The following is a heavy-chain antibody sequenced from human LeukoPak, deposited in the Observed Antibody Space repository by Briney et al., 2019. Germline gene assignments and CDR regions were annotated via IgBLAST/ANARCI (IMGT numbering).Heavy chain of an antibody. J-gene: IGHJ4*02. D-gene: IGHD6-19*01. CDR1: GFTFSSYG. CDR2: ISYAGSNK. CDR3: ASTDSSGWYDADY. V-gene: IGHV3-30*03. Sequence: GRSLRLSCVASGFTFSSYGMHWVRQAPGKGLEWVALISYAGSNKYYADSVKGRFTISRDNSKNTLYLQMNSLRAEDTAVYYCASTDSSGWYDADYWGQGTLVTVSS.